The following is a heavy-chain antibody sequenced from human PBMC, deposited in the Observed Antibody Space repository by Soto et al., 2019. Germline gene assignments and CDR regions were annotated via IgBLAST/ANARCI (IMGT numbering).Heavy chain of an antibody. CDR3: TRDLPHNWNRLVGSNWFDP. CDR1: GFTFGDYA. D-gene: IGHD1-20*01. V-gene: IGHV3-49*03. Sequence: GGSLRLSCTASGFTFGDYAMSWFRQAPGKGLEWVGFIRSKAYGGTTEYAASVKGRFTISRDDSKSIAYLQMNSLKTEDTAVYYCTRDLPHNWNRLVGSNWFDPWGQGTLVTVSS. J-gene: IGHJ5*02. CDR2: IRSKAYGGTT.